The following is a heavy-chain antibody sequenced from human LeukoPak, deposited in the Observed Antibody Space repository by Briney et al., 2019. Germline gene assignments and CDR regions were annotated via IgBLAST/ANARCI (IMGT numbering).Heavy chain of an antibody. CDR2: IIPIFGTA. V-gene: IGHV1-69*06. CDR1: GGAFSSYA. CDR3: AREAPGIAVASTPTGYFDL. J-gene: IGHJ2*01. D-gene: IGHD6-19*01. Sequence: SVKVSCKASGGAFSSYAMSWVRQAPGQGLEWMGGIIPIFGTANYAQKFQGRVTITADKSTSTAYMELSSLRSEDTAVYYCAREAPGIAVASTPTGYFDLWGRGTLVTVSS.